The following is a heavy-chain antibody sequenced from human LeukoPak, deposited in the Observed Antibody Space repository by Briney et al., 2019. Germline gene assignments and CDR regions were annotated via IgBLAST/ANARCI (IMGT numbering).Heavy chain of an antibody. CDR3: ARGDNWNSYYYYYMDV. CDR2: ISSDGSTI. Sequence: GGSLRLSCAASEFTFSSYSMNWVRQAPGKGLEWVSYISSDGSTIYYADSVKGRLTIPRDNAKNSLYLQMNRLRAEDTAVYYCARGDNWNSYYYYYMDVWGKGTTVTVSS. CDR1: EFTFSSYS. D-gene: IGHD1-7*01. V-gene: IGHV3-48*04. J-gene: IGHJ6*03.